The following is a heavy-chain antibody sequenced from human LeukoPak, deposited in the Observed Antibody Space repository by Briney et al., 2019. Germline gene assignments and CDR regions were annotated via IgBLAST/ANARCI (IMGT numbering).Heavy chain of an antibody. Sequence: ASVKVSCKASGYTFTGYYMHWVRQAPGQGLEWMGWINPNSGATNYAQKFQGRVTMTRDTSISTAYMELSRLRSDDTAVYYCARGGGSGSQRTYYYYMDVWGKGTTVTVSS. J-gene: IGHJ6*03. CDR1: GYTFTGYY. V-gene: IGHV1-2*02. D-gene: IGHD3-10*01. CDR2: INPNSGAT. CDR3: ARGGGSGSQRTYYYYMDV.